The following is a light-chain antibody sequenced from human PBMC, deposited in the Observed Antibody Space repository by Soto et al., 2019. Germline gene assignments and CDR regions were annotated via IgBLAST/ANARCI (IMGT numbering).Light chain of an antibody. CDR2: EVS. V-gene: IGLV2-14*01. CDR3: SSYTTSSTRL. Sequence: QSALTQPASVSGSPGQSIAISCTGSSSDVGIYNYVSWYQQHPGKVPKLIIYEVSNRPSGVSNRFSGSKSGNTASLTISGLKAEDEADYYCSSYTTSSTRLFGTGTQLTVL. J-gene: IGLJ1*01. CDR1: SSDVGIYNY.